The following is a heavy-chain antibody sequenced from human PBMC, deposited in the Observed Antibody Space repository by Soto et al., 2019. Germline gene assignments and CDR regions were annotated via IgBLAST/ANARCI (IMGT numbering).Heavy chain of an antibody. CDR1: GGSISSSNW. CDR2: IYHSGST. J-gene: IGHJ6*02. Sequence: QVQLQESGPGLVKPSGTLSLSCAVSGGSISSSNWRSWVRQPPGKGLEWIGEIYHSGSTNYNPSLKSRVTISVDKSKNQFSLKLSSVTAAVTAVYYCARIGNYYYYGMDVWGQGTTVTVSS. CDR3: ARIGNYYYYGMDV. V-gene: IGHV4-4*02.